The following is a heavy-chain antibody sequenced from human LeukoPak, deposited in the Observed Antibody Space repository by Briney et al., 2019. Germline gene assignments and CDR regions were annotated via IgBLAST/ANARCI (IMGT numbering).Heavy chain of an antibody. CDR3: AKALPHYDDGDYGGAFDI. CDR1: GFTFDDYA. Sequence: GRSLRLSCAASGFTFDDYAMHWVRQAPGKGLEWVSGISWNSGSIGYADSVKGRFTISRDNAKNSLYLQMNSLRAEDTALYYCAKALPHYDDGDYGGAFDIWGQGTMVTVSS. J-gene: IGHJ3*02. CDR2: ISWNSGSI. D-gene: IGHD4-17*01. V-gene: IGHV3-9*01.